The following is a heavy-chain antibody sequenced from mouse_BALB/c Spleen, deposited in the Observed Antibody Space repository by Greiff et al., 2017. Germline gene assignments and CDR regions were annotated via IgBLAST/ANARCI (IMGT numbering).Heavy chain of an antibody. D-gene: IGHD3-3*01. CDR1: GYTFTDYE. CDR2: IDPETGGT. Sequence: VQLQQSGAELVRPGASVTLSCKASGYTFTDYEMHWVQQTPVHGLEWIGAIDPETGGTAYNQKFKGKATLTADKSSSTAYMELRSLTSEDSAVYYGNVGDYYAMDDWGQGTSVTVSS. CDR3: NVGDYYAMDD. J-gene: IGHJ4*01. V-gene: IGHV1-15*01.